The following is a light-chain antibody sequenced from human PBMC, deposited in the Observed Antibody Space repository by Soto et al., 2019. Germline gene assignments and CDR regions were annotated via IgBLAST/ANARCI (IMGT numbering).Light chain of an antibody. V-gene: IGKV1-5*01. Sequence: DIPMTQSPATLSASVGDRVTITCRASQSISSWLAWYQQKPGKAPKLLIYDASSLESGVPSRFSGSGSGTEFALTISRLQPDDFATYYCQQYNSYSPTFGQGTKLEIK. J-gene: IGKJ2*01. CDR1: QSISSW. CDR3: QQYNSYSPT. CDR2: DAS.